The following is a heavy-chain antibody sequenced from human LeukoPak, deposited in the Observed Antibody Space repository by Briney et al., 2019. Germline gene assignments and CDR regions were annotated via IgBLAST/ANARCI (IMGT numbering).Heavy chain of an antibody. CDR2: SSTYNTDT. D-gene: IGHD1-1*01. Sequence: ASVKVSCKASGGTFSSYAISWVRQAPGQGLEWMGWSSTYNTDTKYAQKFQGRVTMTTDTSTNTAYMDLRDLRSDDTAVYYCARESNWAYYFDYWGQGTLV. V-gene: IGHV1-18*01. J-gene: IGHJ4*02. CDR1: GGTFSSYA. CDR3: ARESNWAYYFDY.